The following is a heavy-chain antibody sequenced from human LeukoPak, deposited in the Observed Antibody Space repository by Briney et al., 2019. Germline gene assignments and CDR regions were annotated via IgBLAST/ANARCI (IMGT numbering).Heavy chain of an antibody. J-gene: IGHJ5*02. D-gene: IGHD5-12*01. CDR2: IYTSGST. CDR1: GGSISSYY. Sequence: SETLSLTCTVSGGSISSYYWSWIRQPAGKGLEWIGRIYTSGSTNYNPSLKSRVTMSVDTSKNQFSLKLSSVTAADTAVYYCARELDDSGYDHVIRWFDPWGQGTLVTVSS. V-gene: IGHV4-4*07. CDR3: ARELDDSGYDHVIRWFDP.